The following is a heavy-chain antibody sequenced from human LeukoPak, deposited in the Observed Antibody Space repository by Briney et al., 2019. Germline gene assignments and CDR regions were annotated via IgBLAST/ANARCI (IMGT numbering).Heavy chain of an antibody. CDR2: INTNTGNP. CDR3: AREDLTGTTPPVHFDY. Sequence: ASVKVSCKASGYTFTSYGINWVRQAPGQGLEWMGWINTNTGNPTYAQGFTGRFVFSLDTSVSMAYLQISSLKADDTAVYYCAREDLTGTTPPVHFDYWGQGTLVTVSS. V-gene: IGHV7-4-1*04. J-gene: IGHJ4*02. D-gene: IGHD1-20*01. CDR1: GYTFTSYG.